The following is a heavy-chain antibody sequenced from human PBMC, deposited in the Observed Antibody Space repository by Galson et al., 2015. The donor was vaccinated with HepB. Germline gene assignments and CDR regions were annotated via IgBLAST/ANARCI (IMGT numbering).Heavy chain of an antibody. V-gene: IGHV3-23*01. Sequence: SLRLSCAASGFTFTRYAMTWVRQAPGKGLEWVSSITSSGCNTYYTDAVKGRFTISRDNSKNTLSLQLNSLRVEDTAVYYCAKDGIMVANNPYHFHYWGQGTLVTVSS. CDR3: AKDGIMVANNPYHFHY. J-gene: IGHJ4*02. CDR2: ITSSGCNT. CDR1: GFTFTRYA. D-gene: IGHD2-15*01.